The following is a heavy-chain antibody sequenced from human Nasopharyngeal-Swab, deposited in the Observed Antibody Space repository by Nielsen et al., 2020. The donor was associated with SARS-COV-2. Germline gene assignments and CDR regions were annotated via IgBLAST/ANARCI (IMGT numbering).Heavy chain of an antibody. CDR2: ISSSGSTI. V-gene: IGHV3-48*03. CDR1: GFTFSSYE. J-gene: IGHJ4*02. D-gene: IGHD1-20*01. Sequence: GASLKISCAASGFTFSSYEMNWVRQAPGKGLEWVSYISSSGSTIYYADSVKGRFTISRGNAKNSLYLQMNSLRAEDTAVYYCARGTEYNWNDGRFDYWGQGTLVTVSS. CDR3: ARGTEYNWNDGRFDY.